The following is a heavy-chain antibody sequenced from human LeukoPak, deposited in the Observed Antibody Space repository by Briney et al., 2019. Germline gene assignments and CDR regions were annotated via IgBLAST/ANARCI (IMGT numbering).Heavy chain of an antibody. CDR3: AKDLGYDYVWGEGNLYDY. V-gene: IGHV3-23*01. CDR1: GFTFRSYG. CDR2: ISGSGRKT. J-gene: IGHJ4*02. D-gene: IGHD3-16*01. Sequence: PGGSLRLSCEASGFTFRSYGMSWVRQAPGKGLEWVSVISGSGRKTDYADPVKGRFTISRDNSKNTMYLLMNSLRVEDTAEYYCAKDLGYDYVWGEGNLYDYWGQGILVSVSS.